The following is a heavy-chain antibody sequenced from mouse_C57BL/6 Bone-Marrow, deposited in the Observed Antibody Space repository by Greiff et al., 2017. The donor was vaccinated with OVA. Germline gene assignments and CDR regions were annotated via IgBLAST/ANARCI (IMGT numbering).Heavy chain of an antibody. J-gene: IGHJ4*01. Sequence: VQLQQSGPELVKPGASVKISCKASGYSFTDYNMNWVKQSNGKSIEWIGVINPNYGTTSYNQKFKGKATLTVDQSSSTAYMQLNSLTSEDSAVDYCARGWTYSNYAMDYWGQGTSFTVSS. CDR1: GYSFTDYN. CDR2: INPNYGTT. V-gene: IGHV1-39*01. D-gene: IGHD2-5*01. CDR3: ARGWTYSNYAMDY.